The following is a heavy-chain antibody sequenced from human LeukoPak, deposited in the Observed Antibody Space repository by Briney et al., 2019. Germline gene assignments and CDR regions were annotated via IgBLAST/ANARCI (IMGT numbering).Heavy chain of an antibody. CDR1: GGSISSGGYY. D-gene: IGHD1-26*01. J-gene: IGHJ4*02. CDR2: IYYSGST. CDR3: PRAPGAFYFDY. V-gene: IGHV4-31*03. Sequence: SETLSLTCTVSGGSISSGGYYWSWIRQHPGKGLEWIGYIYYSGSTYYNPSLKSRVTISVDTSKNQFSLKLSSVTAADTAVYYCPRAPGAFYFDYWGQGTLVTVSS.